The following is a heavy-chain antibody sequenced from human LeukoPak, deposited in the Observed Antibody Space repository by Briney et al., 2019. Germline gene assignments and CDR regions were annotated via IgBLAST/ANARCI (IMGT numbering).Heavy chain of an antibody. CDR1: GFTFDDYG. Sequence: GGSLRLSCAASGFTFDDYGMSWVRQAPGKGLEWVSYISSSGSTTYYADSVKGRFTMSRDNAKNSLYLQMNSLRAEDTAVYYCARETKRYSSADYWGQGTLVTVSS. V-gene: IGHV3-48*03. D-gene: IGHD6-19*01. CDR3: ARETKRYSSADY. J-gene: IGHJ4*02. CDR2: ISSSGSTT.